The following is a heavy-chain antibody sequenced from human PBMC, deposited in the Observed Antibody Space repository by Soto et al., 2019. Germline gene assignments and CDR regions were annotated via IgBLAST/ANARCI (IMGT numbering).Heavy chain of an antibody. CDR3: AREGAAPYYYYGMDV. Sequence: QVQLQESGPGLVKPSQTLSLTCTVSGGSISSGGYFWSWIRQHPGKGLEWIGFIYYSGSTYYNPSLKSRVTISVDTSKNQFSLKLRSVTAADTAVYYCAREGAAPYYYYGMDVWGQGTTVTVSS. D-gene: IGHD6-6*01. J-gene: IGHJ6*02. CDR1: GGSISSGGYF. V-gene: IGHV4-31*03. CDR2: IYYSGST.